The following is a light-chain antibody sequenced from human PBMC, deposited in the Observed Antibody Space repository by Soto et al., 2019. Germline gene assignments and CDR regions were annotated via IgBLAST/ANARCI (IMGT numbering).Light chain of an antibody. CDR3: QQLNSYPT. Sequence: DIQMTQSPSSLSASVGDRVTITCRASQSISRYLNWYQQKPGKAPKLLIYAASTLQSGVPSRFSGSGSGTEFTLTISSLQPEDFATYYCQQLNSYPTFGQGTRLEIK. CDR2: AAS. V-gene: IGKV1-9*01. CDR1: QSISRY. J-gene: IGKJ5*01.